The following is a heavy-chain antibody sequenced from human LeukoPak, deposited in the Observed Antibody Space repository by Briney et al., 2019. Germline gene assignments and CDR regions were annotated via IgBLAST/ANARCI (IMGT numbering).Heavy chain of an antibody. CDR3: ARDLRPGYSSVGRNAFDI. Sequence: SETLSLTCTLSGGSISSYYWSWIRQPAGKGLEWIGRIYTSASTNYNPSLKSRLTMSVDTPITQFSLKLSSVTAADTALYYCARDLRPGYSSVGRNAFDIWGQGTLVTVSS. CDR1: GGSISSYY. V-gene: IGHV4-4*07. CDR2: IYTSAST. D-gene: IGHD6-19*01. J-gene: IGHJ3*02.